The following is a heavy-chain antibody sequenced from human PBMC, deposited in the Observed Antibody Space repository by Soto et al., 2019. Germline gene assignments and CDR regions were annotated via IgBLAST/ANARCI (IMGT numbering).Heavy chain of an antibody. CDR2: IIPIFGTT. V-gene: IGHV1-69*13. Sequence: SSVKVSCKASGGTFSTYPISWVRQAPGQGLEWMGGIIPIFGTTNYAQKFQGRVTITADESTSTAYMELSSLRSEDTAVFYCARGNHRWLQLWYLDLWGRGTLVTVSS. CDR3: ARGNHRWLQLWYLDL. CDR1: GGTFSTYP. J-gene: IGHJ2*01. D-gene: IGHD5-12*01.